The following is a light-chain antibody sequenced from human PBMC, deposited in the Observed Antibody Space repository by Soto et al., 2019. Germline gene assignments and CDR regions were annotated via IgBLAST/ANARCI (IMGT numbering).Light chain of an antibody. CDR2: QDT. CDR3: CSYAGSSTYV. J-gene: IGLJ1*01. V-gene: IGLV2-23*01. Sequence: QSALTQPASVSGSPGQSITISCTGTSSDVGSYNLVSWYQQHPGKAPKLMIYQDTKRPSGVSNRCSGSNSGNTASLTISWLQAEDEAYYYCCSYAGSSTYVFGSGTKLTVL. CDR1: SSDVGSYNL.